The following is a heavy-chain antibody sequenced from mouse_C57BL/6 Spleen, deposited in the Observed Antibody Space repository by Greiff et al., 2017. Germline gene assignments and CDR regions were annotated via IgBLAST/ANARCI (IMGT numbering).Heavy chain of an antibody. CDR2: INPSSGYT. D-gene: IGHD1-1*01. CDR3: FIYYYGRRYFDV. CDR1: GYTFTSYW. V-gene: IGHV1-7*01. J-gene: IGHJ1*03. Sequence: QVQLKESGAELAKPGASVKLSCKASGYTFTSYWMHWVKQRPGQGLEWIGYINPSSGYTKYNQKFKDKATLTADKSSSTAYMQLSSLTYEDSAVYYCFIYYYGRRYFDVWGTGTTVTVSS.